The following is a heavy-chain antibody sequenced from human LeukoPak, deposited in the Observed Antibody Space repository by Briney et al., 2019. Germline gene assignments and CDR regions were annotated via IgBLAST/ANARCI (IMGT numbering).Heavy chain of an antibody. CDR2: IYSGAGT. CDR3: ARVAAAGPMDV. CDR1: GLTVRSNY. V-gene: IGHV3-66*02. D-gene: IGHD6-13*01. J-gene: IGHJ6*04. Sequence: GGSLRLSCAASGLTVRSNYMSWVRQAPGKGLECVSIIYSGAGTSYSDSVKGRFTISSDNSKSTLYLQMNSLRAEDTAVYYCARVAAAGPMDVWGKGTTVTVSS.